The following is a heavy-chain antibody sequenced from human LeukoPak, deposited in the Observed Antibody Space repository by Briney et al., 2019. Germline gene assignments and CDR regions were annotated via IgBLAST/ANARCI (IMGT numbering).Heavy chain of an antibody. CDR1: GDSISSGSYY. CDR3: ARDKTLACCGGDCYPET. V-gene: IGHV4-61*02. Sequence: SQTLSLTCTVSGDSISSGSYYWSWIRQPAGKGLEWIGRIYTSGSTDYNPSLKSRVTISVDTSKNQFSLKLSSVTAADTAVYYCARDKTLACCGGDCYPETWGQGALVTVSS. J-gene: IGHJ5*02. D-gene: IGHD2-21*01. CDR2: IYTSGST.